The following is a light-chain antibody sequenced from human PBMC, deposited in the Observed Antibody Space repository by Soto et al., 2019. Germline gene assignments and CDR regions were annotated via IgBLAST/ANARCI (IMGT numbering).Light chain of an antibody. V-gene: IGKV3-20*01. CDR1: QSVSSSY. Sequence: FVLTQSPGTLSLSPGERATLSCRASQSVSSSYLAWYQQKPGQAPRLLIYGASSRATGIPDRFSGSGSGTDFTLTISRLEPEDFAVYYCQQYGSSPPKLTFGGGTKVEIK. J-gene: IGKJ4*01. CDR2: GAS. CDR3: QQYGSSPPKLT.